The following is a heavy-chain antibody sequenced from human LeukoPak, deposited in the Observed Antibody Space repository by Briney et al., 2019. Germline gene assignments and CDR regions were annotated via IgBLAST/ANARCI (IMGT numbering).Heavy chain of an antibody. V-gene: IGHV3-23*01. CDR1: GFTFSSYT. CDR3: GVYTGSWHRWDY. J-gene: IGHJ4*02. CDR2: FSGTGDST. D-gene: IGHD6-13*01. Sequence: GGSLRLSCVASGFTFSSYTMSWVRQAPGKGLEWVSSFSGTGDSTYYADSVKGRFTISRDNSKNTLYLQMNSLSAEDTAVYYCGVYTGSWHRWDYWGQGTLVTVSS.